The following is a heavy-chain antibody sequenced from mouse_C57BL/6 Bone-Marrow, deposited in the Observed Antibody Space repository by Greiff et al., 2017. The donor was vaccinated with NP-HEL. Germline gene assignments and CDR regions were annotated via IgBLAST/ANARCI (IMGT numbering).Heavy chain of an antibody. D-gene: IGHD2-5*01. Sequence: DVKLQESGAELVRPGASVKLSCTASGFNIKDDYMHWVKQRPEQGLEWIGWIDPENGDTEYASKFQGKATITADTSSNTAYLQLSSLPSEDTAVYYCTNFPFSYSNSWGQGTTLTVSS. CDR2: IDPENGDT. V-gene: IGHV14-4*01. CDR3: TNFPFSYSNS. J-gene: IGHJ2*01. CDR1: GFNIKDDY.